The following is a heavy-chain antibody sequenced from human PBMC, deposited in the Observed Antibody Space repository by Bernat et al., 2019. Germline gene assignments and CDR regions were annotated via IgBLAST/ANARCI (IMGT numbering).Heavy chain of an antibody. V-gene: IGHV3-21*01. CDR1: GFTFSSYS. Sequence: EVQLLESGGGLVQPGGSLRLSCAASGFTFSSYSMNWVRQAPGKGLEWVSSISSSSSYIYYADSVKGRFTISRDNAKNSLYLQMNSLRAEDTAVYYCARVIGYSYGYSDYWGQGTLVTVSS. J-gene: IGHJ4*02. CDR3: ARVIGYSYGYSDY. CDR2: ISSSSSYI. D-gene: IGHD5-18*01.